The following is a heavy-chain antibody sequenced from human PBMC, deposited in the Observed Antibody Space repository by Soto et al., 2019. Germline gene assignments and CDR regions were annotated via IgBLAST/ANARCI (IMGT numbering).Heavy chain of an antibody. Sequence: QITLKESGPTLVKPTQTLTLTCSFSGFSLSTSGVGVAWIRQPPGKALEWLGHIYWDDDKRYSPSLKARLTITKDTCKNQVVLTMTDMDPVDTATYYCAHSPPYLGLLTQPFHYWGQGTLVTVSS. CDR1: GFSLSTSGVG. D-gene: IGHD3-9*01. CDR2: IYWDDDK. J-gene: IGHJ4*02. V-gene: IGHV2-5*02. CDR3: AHSPPYLGLLTQPFHY.